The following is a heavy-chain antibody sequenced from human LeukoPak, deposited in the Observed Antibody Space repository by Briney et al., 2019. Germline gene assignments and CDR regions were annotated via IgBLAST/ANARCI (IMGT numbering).Heavy chain of an antibody. D-gene: IGHD5-24*01. CDR2: INDAGSAK. V-gene: IGHV3-7*01. CDR3: TRSRRDGNDY. CDR1: GFTFSSSW. J-gene: IGHJ4*02. Sequence: GGSLRLSCAASGFTFSSSWMSWVRQAPGKGLEWVANINDAGSAKYYVDYVKGRFTISRDNAKRSLDLQVNSLRAEDTAVYYCTRSRRDGNDYWGQGTLVTVSS.